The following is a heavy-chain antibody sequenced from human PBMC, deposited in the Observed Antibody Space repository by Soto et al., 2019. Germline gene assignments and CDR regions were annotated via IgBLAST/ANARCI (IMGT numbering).Heavy chain of an antibody. CDR2: IIPIFGTA. Sequence: ASVKVSCKASGGTFSSYAISWVRQAPGQGLEWRGGIIPIFGTANYAQKFQGRVTITADESTSTAYMELSSLRSEDTAVYYCARAPTTMIVVVRPYDALDIWGQGTMVTVSS. CDR3: ARAPTTMIVVVRPYDALDI. D-gene: IGHD3-22*01. V-gene: IGHV1-69*13. CDR1: GGTFSSYA. J-gene: IGHJ3*02.